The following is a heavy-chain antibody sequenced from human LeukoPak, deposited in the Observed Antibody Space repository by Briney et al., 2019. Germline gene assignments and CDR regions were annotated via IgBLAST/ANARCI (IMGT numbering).Heavy chain of an antibody. J-gene: IGHJ5*02. CDR2: IYPGDSDT. V-gene: IGHV5-51*01. CDR3: TRGKLWYSSGSPWFDP. Sequence: RGESLKISCKGSGYSFTSYWIGWVRQMPGKGLEWMGIIYPGDSDTRYSPSFQGQVTISADKSISTAYLQWSSLKASDTAMYYCTRGKLWYSSGSPWFDPWGQGTLVTVSS. CDR1: GYSFTSYW. D-gene: IGHD6-19*01.